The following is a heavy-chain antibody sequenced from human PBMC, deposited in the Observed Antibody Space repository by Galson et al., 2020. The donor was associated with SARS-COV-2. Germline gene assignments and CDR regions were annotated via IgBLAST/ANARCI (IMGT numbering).Heavy chain of an antibody. V-gene: IGHV2-70*01. CDR2: IDWDNDK. Sequence: VTWIRQPPGKALEWLALIDWDNDKYYSTSLKTRLTISGDTSKNQVFLTMTNMDPADTATYYCARMADGYGGYDYGSSPFDYWGQGTLVTVSS. CDR3: ARMADGYGGYDYGSSPFDY. J-gene: IGHJ4*02. D-gene: IGHD5-12*01.